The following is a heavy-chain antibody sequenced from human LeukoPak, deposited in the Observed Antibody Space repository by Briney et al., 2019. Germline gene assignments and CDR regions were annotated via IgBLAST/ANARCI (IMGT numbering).Heavy chain of an antibody. V-gene: IGHV3-30*18. J-gene: IGHJ4*02. Sequence: GRSLRLSCVASGFTFSSHGMHWVRQAPGKGLEWVALMSYDGTNKVYADSVKGRFTISRDNSKNTLYLEMNNLRAEDTAVYYCAKRGYCSGGRCYSFHFDYWGQGTLVTVSS. D-gene: IGHD2-15*01. CDR2: MSYDGTNK. CDR3: AKRGYCSGGRCYSFHFDY. CDR1: GFTFSSHG.